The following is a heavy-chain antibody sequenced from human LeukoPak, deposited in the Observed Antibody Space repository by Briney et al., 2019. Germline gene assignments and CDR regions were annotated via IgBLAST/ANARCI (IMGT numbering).Heavy chain of an antibody. J-gene: IGHJ4*02. CDR3: ARSQAHSNFDH. CDR2: INTEGTTT. V-gene: IGHV3-74*01. Sequence: PGGSLRLSCAASGFTFSSYWMHWVRQAPGKGLVGVSRINTEGTTTSYAVSVEGRFTISRDNAKNTLYLQMNSLRSEDTAMYYCARSQAHSNFDHWGQGTLVTVSS. CDR1: GFTFSSYW.